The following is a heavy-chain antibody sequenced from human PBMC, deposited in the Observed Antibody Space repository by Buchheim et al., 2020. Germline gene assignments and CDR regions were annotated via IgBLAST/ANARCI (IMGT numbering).Heavy chain of an antibody. CDR3: ARVTMVRGRPSGGMDV. CDR1: GYTFTGYY. D-gene: IGHD3-10*01. J-gene: IGHJ6*02. V-gene: IGHV1-2*02. Sequence: QVQVVQSGAEVKKPGASVKVSCKASGYTFTGYYMHWVRQAPGQGLEWVGWINPNSGGTNYAQKFQGRVTMTRDTSISTADMELGRLRSDDTAVYYCARVTMVRGRPSGGMDVWGQGTT. CDR2: INPNSGGT.